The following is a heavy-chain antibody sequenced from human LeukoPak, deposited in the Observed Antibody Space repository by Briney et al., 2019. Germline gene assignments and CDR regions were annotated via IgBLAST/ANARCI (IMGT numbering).Heavy chain of an antibody. V-gene: IGHV3-48*01. D-gene: IGHD2-2*01. CDR1: GFTFSSYS. J-gene: IGHJ6*03. CDR3: ARERCSSTSCYSPYYYYYYMDV. Sequence: PGGSLRLSCAASGFTFSSYSMNWVRQAPGKGLEWVSYISSSSSTIYYADSVKGRFTIPRDNAKNSLYLQMNSLRAEDTAVYYCARERCSSTSCYSPYYYYYYMDVWGKGTTVTVSS. CDR2: ISSSSSTI.